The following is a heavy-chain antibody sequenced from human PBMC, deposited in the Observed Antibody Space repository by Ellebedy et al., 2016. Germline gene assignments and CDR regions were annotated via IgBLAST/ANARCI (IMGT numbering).Heavy chain of an antibody. V-gene: IGHV3-30*03. Sequence: GGSLRLSXAASGFTFSSYGMHWVRQAPGKGLEWVAVISYDGSNKYYADSVKGRFTISRDNSKNTLYLQMNSLRAEDTAVYYCAPRLGGYNPFDYWGQGTLVTVSS. J-gene: IGHJ4*02. CDR1: GFTFSSYG. CDR3: APRLGGYNPFDY. D-gene: IGHD5-24*01. CDR2: ISYDGSNK.